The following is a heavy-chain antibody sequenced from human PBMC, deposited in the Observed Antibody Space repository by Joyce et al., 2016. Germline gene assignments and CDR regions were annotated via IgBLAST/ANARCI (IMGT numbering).Heavy chain of an antibody. D-gene: IGHD6-19*01. CDR3: ARQRSSGGWRVDY. CDR1: GYSFTTYW. V-gene: IGHV5-10-1*01. J-gene: IGHJ4*02. CDR2: SDPSDTYI. Sequence: EVQLVQSGAEVKKPGESLRISCQTSGYSFTTYWINWVRQVPGKGLEWMGRSDPSDTYIAYSPSVQGHVTISVDKSVSTAYLQWRSLKTSDTAMYYCARQRSSGGWRVDYWAQGTLVTVSS.